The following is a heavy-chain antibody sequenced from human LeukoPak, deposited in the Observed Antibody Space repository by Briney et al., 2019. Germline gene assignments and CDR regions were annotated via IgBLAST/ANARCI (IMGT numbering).Heavy chain of an antibody. CDR2: IYYSGST. J-gene: IGHJ5*02. D-gene: IGHD3-10*01. CDR3: ARHSGPGGFDP. CDR1: DGSISSYY. Sequence: SETLSLTCTVSDGSISSYYWSWIRQSPGKGLEWIGYIYYSGSTNYNPSLKSRVTISVDTSKNQFSLKLSSVTAADTAVYYCARHSGPGGFDPWGQGTLVTVSS. V-gene: IGHV4-59*08.